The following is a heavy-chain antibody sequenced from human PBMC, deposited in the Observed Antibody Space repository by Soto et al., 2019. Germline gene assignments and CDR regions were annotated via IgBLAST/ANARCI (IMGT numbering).Heavy chain of an antibody. CDR3: ARESEDLTSNFDY. CDR2: ISSTTNYI. J-gene: IGHJ4*02. Sequence: PGGSLRLSCAASGFTFTRYSMSWVRQAPEKGLEWVSSISSTTNYIYYGDSMKGRFTISRDNAKNSLYLEMNSLRAEDTAVYYCARESEDLTSNFDYWGQGTLVTVS. V-gene: IGHV3-21*06. CDR1: GFTFTRYS.